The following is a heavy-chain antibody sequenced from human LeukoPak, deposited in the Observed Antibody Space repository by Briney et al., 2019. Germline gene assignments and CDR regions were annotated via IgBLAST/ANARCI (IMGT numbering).Heavy chain of an antibody. D-gene: IGHD6-19*01. CDR1: GGSFSGYY. J-gene: IGHJ6*02. Sequence: SETLSLTCAVYGGSFSGYYWSWIRQPPGKGLEWIGEINHSGSTNYNPSLKSRVTISVDTSKNQFSLKLSSVTAADTAVYYCAGGPQWLQSYYYGMDVWGQGTTVTVSS. V-gene: IGHV4-34*01. CDR2: INHSGST. CDR3: AGGPQWLQSYYYGMDV.